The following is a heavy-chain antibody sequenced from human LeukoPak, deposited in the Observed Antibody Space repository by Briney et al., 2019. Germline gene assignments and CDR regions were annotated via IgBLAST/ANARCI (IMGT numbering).Heavy chain of an antibody. Sequence: GGSLRLSCAASGFTFSSYGMPWVRQAPGKGLEWVAVIWYDGSNKYYADSVEGRFTISRDNSKNTLYLQMNSLRAEDTAVYYCARVGSQSGMDVWGQGTTVTVSS. CDR1: GFTFSSYG. CDR2: IWYDGSNK. CDR3: ARVGSQSGMDV. J-gene: IGHJ6*02. V-gene: IGHV3-33*01. D-gene: IGHD1-26*01.